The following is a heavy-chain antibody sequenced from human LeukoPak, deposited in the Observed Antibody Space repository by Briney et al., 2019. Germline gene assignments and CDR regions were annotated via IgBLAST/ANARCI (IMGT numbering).Heavy chain of an antibody. CDR2: IYSTGTT. Sequence: TSQTLSLTCSVSDDSISSGGFYWHWIRQHPEKGLEWIGYIYSTGTTYYNPSLTSRLTMSLDTSKNQFSLKVTSVTAADTAVYFCARDRPDSTSPTTVGRFDPWGQGTLVTVSS. D-gene: IGHD2-2*01. CDR1: DDSISSGGFY. J-gene: IGHJ5*02. V-gene: IGHV4-31*03. CDR3: ARDRPDSTSPTTVGRFDP.